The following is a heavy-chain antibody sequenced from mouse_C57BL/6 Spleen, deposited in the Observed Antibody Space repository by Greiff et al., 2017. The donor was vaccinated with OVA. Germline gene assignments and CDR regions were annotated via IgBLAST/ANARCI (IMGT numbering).Heavy chain of an antibody. CDR1: GYTFTSYW. V-gene: IGHV1-52*01. CDR2: IDPSDSET. D-gene: IGHD1-1*01. CDR3: ARYHYGSSHWYFDV. J-gene: IGHJ1*03. Sequence: QVQLQQPGAELVRPGSSVKLSCKASGYTFTSYWMHWVKQRPIQGLEWIGNIDPSDSETHYNQKFKDKATLTVDKSSSTAYMQLSSLTSEDSAVYYGARYHYGSSHWYFDVWGTGTTVTVAA.